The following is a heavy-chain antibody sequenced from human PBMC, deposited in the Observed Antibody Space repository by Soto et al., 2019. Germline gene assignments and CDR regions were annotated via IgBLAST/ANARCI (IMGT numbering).Heavy chain of an antibody. D-gene: IGHD3-3*01. J-gene: IGHJ4*02. CDR1: GGSISSSSYY. CDR3: ASSITIFGVVPQLDY. V-gene: IGHV4-39*01. Sequence: PSETLSHTCTVSGGSISSSSYYWGWILQPPGKGLEWIGSIYYSGSTYYNPSLKSRVTISVDTSKNQFSLKLSSVTAADTAVYYCASSITIFGVVPQLDYWGQGTLVTVSS. CDR2: IYYSGST.